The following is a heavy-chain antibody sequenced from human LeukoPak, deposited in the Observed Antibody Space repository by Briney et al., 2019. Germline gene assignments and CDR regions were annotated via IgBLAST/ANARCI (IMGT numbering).Heavy chain of an antibody. V-gene: IGHV3-43D*03. CDR1: GFTFDDYA. Sequence: GGSLRLSCAASGFTFDDYAMHWVRQAPGKGLEWVSLISWDGGGTYYADTVKGRFTISRDNSKNSLYLQMNSLRAEDTAVYYCAREGNYYMDVWGKGTTVT. CDR2: ISWDGGGT. J-gene: IGHJ6*03. CDR3: AREGNYYMDV.